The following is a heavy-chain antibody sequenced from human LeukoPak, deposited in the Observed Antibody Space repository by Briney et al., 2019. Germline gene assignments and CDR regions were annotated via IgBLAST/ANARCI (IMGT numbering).Heavy chain of an antibody. D-gene: IGHD2-2*01. Sequence: SETLSLTCAVYGGSFSGYYWSWIRQPPGKGLEWIGEINHSGSTNYNPSLRSRVTISVDTSKNQFSLKLSSVTAADTAVYYCASKVYGYCSSTSCYGWGQGTLVTVSS. CDR3: ASKVYGYCSSTSCYG. J-gene: IGHJ4*02. V-gene: IGHV4-34*01. CDR2: INHSGST. CDR1: GGSFSGYY.